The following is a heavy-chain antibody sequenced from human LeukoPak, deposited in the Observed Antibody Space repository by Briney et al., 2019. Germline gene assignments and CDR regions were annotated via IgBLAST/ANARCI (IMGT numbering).Heavy chain of an antibody. V-gene: IGHV1-18*01. CDR1: GYTFTSHG. D-gene: IGHD2-2*01. J-gene: IGHJ4*02. CDR3: AKVHCISTNCNHIWTYFDY. Sequence: GASVKDSCKAAGYTFTSHGFIWLRQAPGQGLEWMGWITVNNGYTKYAQELQGRVTMTTDTSTSTAFMELRSLRSDDTAVYYCAKVHCISTNCNHIWTYFDYWGQGTLVTVSS. CDR2: ITVNNGYT.